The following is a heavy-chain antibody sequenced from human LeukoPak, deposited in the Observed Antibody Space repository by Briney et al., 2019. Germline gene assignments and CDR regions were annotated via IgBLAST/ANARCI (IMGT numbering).Heavy chain of an antibody. Sequence: SETLSLTCXVSGGSISXXXXXXXXXPXXXXLXWIGXIYYSGSTXXNXSLXSRVTXXXXXXKNQFSLKLSSVTAADTAVYYCARFPYSSGADYWGQGTLVTVSS. CDR2: IYYSGST. CDR1: GGSISXXX. J-gene: IGHJ4*02. V-gene: IGHV4-59*01. CDR3: ARFPYSSGADY. D-gene: IGHD6-19*01.